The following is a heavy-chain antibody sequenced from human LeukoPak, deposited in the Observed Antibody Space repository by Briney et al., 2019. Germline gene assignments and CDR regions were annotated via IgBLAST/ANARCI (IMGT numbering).Heavy chain of an antibody. D-gene: IGHD4-11*01. CDR3: ARGGYSNYDLSRFDY. Sequence: GGSLRLSCAASGFTFSSYAMSWVRQAPGKGLEWVSAISGSGGSTYYADSVKGRFTISRDNSKNTLYLQMNSLRAEDTAVYYCARGGYSNYDLSRFDYWGQGTLVTVSS. V-gene: IGHV3-23*01. CDR2: ISGSGGST. CDR1: GFTFSSYA. J-gene: IGHJ4*02.